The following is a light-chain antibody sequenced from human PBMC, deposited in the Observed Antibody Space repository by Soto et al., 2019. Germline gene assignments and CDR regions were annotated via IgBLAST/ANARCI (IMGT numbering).Light chain of an antibody. Sequence: QAVVTQEPSLTVSPGGTVTLTCGSSTGDVTNGRWPYWFQQRPGQFTRTLIHDTSNKHPWTPARFSGSLLGGKADLTLSGAQPEDEAVHYCLLCYDGVAVFGGGTQLTVL. CDR2: DTS. J-gene: IGLJ7*01. CDR3: LLCYDGVAV. CDR1: TGDVTNGRW. V-gene: IGLV7-46*01.